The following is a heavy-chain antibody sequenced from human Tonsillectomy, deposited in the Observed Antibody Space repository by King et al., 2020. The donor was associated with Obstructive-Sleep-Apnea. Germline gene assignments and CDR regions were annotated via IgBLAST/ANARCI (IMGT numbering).Heavy chain of an antibody. CDR3: AGPDGSGSHPPYYDY. D-gene: IGHD3-10*01. J-gene: IGHJ4*02. V-gene: IGHV3-30*03. CDR1: GYTISNYG. CDR2: ILYDGSNT. Sequence: VQLVESGGGVVQPGRSLRLSCAASGYTISNYGMHWVRQAPGKELEWVAIILYDGSNTYYADSVKGRFTISRDNSKNTLYLQMNSLRSEDTAVYYCAGPDGSGSHPPYYDYWGQGTLVTVSS.